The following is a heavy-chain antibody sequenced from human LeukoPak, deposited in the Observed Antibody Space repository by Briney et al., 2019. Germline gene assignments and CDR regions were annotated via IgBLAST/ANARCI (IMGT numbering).Heavy chain of an antibody. CDR3: AKGGYGSGSYSGFDI. CDR2: ISGSGGST. J-gene: IGHJ3*02. D-gene: IGHD3-10*01. V-gene: IGHV3-23*01. Sequence: GALRLSCAASGFTFSSYGMSWVRQAPGRGLEWVSAISGSGGSTYYADSVKGRFTISRDNSKNTLYLQVNGLRAEDTAIYYCAKGGYGSGSYSGFDIWGQGTMVTVSS. CDR1: GFTFSSYG.